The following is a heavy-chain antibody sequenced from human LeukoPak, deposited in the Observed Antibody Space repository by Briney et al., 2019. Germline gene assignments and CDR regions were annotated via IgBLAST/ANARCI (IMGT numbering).Heavy chain of an antibody. J-gene: IGHJ6*02. Sequence: GGSLRLSCAASGFTFSSYAMHWVRQAPGKGLEWVAVISYDGSNKYYADSVKGRFTISRDNSKNSLYLQMNSLRAEDTAVYYCARRDYYETGQYYYYGMDVWGQGTTVTVSS. CDR1: GFTFSSYA. V-gene: IGHV3-30-3*01. CDR2: ISYDGSNK. CDR3: ARRDYYETGQYYYYGMDV. D-gene: IGHD3-3*01.